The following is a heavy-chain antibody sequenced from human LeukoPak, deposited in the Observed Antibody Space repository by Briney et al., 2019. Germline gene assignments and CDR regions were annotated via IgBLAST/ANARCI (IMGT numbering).Heavy chain of an antibody. V-gene: IGHV3-23*01. CDR3: AKTTAIWFGELLYFDY. CDR1: GFTFSSYA. CDR2: IGGSGGST. J-gene: IGHJ4*02. Sequence: GGSLRLSCAASGFTFSSYAMSWVRQAPGKGLEWVSAIGGSGGSTYYADSVKGRFTISRDNSKNTLYLQMNSLRAEDTAVYYCAKTTAIWFGELLYFDYWGQGTLVTVSS. D-gene: IGHD3-10*01.